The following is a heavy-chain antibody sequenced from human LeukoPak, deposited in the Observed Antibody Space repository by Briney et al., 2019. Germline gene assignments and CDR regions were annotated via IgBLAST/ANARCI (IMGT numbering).Heavy chain of an antibody. CDR3: ARDQEPAAIAFDI. D-gene: IGHD2-2*01. Sequence: SVKVSCKASGGTFSSYAISWVRQAPGQGLEWMGRIIPILGIANYAQKFQDRVTITADKSTSTAYMELSSLRSEDTAVYYCARDQEPAAIAFDIWGQGTMVTVSS. V-gene: IGHV1-69*04. CDR1: GGTFSSYA. CDR2: IIPILGIA. J-gene: IGHJ3*02.